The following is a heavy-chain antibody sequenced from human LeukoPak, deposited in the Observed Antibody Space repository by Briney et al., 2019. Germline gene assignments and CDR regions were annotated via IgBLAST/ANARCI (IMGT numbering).Heavy chain of an antibody. CDR2: IYYSGST. CDR3: ARSTPYYDILTGYYSAVGSYYFDY. J-gene: IGHJ4*02. CDR1: GGSISSYY. Sequence: PSETLSLTCTVSGGSISSYYWSWIRQPPGKGLEWIGYIYYSGSTYYNPSLKSRVTISVDTSKNQFSLKLSSVTAADTAVYYCARSTPYYDILTGYYSAVGSYYFDYWGQGTLVTVSS. V-gene: IGHV4-59*08. D-gene: IGHD3-9*01.